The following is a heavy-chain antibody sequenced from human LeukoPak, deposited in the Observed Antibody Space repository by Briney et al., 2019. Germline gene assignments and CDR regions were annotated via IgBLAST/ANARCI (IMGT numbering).Heavy chain of an antibody. V-gene: IGHV1-2*02. J-gene: IGHJ4*02. CDR3: ARGPYDRYTAMPYYFDY. CDR2: INPNTGGT. Sequence: ASVKVSCKASGYIFTGYYLHWVRQAPGQGLEWMGWINPNTGGTNYAQKFQGRVTMTRDTSITTAYMELSRLRSDDTAVYYCARGPYDRYTAMPYYFDYWGQGTLVTVSS. CDR1: GYIFTGYY. D-gene: IGHD2-2*01.